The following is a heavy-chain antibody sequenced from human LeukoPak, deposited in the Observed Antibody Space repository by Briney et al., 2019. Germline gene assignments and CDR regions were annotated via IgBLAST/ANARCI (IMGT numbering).Heavy chain of an antibody. CDR3: ARRDGYSGYAYDY. CDR2: ISSSGSTI. CDR1: GFTFSSYG. Sequence: SGGSLRLSCAAPGFTFSSYGMNWVRQAPGKGLEWVSYISSSGSTIYYADSVKGRFTISRDNAKNSLYLQMNSLRAEDMAVYYCARRDGYSGYAYDYWGQGTLVTVSS. D-gene: IGHD5-12*01. V-gene: IGHV3-48*04. J-gene: IGHJ4*02.